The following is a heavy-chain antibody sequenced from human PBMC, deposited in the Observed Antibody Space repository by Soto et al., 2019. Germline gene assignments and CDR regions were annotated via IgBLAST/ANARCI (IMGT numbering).Heavy chain of an antibody. D-gene: IGHD3-22*01. CDR3: AREDYYDSSDY. Sequence: SETLSLTCTVSGGSISSYYWSWIRQPPGKGLEWIGYIYYSGSTNYNPSLKSRVTISVDTSKNQFSLKLSSVTAADTAVYYCAREDYYDSSDYWGQGTLVTVSS. V-gene: IGHV4-59*01. J-gene: IGHJ4*02. CDR1: GGSISSYY. CDR2: IYYSGST.